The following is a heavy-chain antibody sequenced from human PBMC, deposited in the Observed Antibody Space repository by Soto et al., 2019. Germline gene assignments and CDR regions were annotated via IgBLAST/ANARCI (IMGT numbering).Heavy chain of an antibody. Sequence: SLRLSCAASGFTFSSYEMNWVRQAPGKGLEWVSYIRSSGSTTYYADSVKGRFTISRDNAKRSLNLQMNSLRAEDTAVYYCARLGTYFDYWGQGALVTVSS. CDR2: IRSSGSTT. J-gene: IGHJ4*02. CDR1: GFTFSSYE. CDR3: ARLGTYFDY. D-gene: IGHD7-27*01. V-gene: IGHV3-48*03.